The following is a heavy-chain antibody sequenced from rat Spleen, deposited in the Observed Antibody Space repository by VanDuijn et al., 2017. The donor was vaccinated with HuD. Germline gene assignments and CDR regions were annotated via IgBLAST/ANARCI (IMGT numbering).Heavy chain of an antibody. CDR2: IIYDGSST. CDR1: GFTFSNYA. CDR3: ARQSLTTEGIVTSYYWYFDF. D-gene: IGHD1-11*01. Sequence: EVQLVESGGGLVEPGRSMKLSCAASGFTFSNYAMAWVRQAPKKGLEWVATIIYDGSSTYYRDSVKGRFTISRDNAKSTLYLQMDSLRSEDTATYYCARQSLTTEGIVTSYYWYFDFWGPGTMVTVSS. V-gene: IGHV5-17*01. J-gene: IGHJ1*01.